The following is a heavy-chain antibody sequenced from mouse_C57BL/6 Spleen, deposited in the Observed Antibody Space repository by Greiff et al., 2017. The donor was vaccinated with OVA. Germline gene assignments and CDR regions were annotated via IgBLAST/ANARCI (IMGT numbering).Heavy chain of an antibody. V-gene: IGHV3-6*01. CDR2: IRYDGSN. CDR3: AREGDWYFDG. Sequence: EVQLLESGPGLVKPSQSLSLTCSVTGYSITSGYYCNWIRQFPGNHLECMGYIRYDGSNNYNPSLKNRTSLTRDTSKNQFFLKLNSVTTEDTATYYCAREGDWYFDGWGTGTTVTVSS. J-gene: IGHJ1*03. CDR1: GYSITSGYY.